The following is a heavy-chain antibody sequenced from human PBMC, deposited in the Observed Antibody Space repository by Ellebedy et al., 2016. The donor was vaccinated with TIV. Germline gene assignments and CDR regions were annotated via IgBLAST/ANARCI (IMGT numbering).Heavy chain of an antibody. J-gene: IGHJ5*02. CDR1: GFAFSTYP. Sequence: GESLKISCAASGFAFSTYPMSWVRQAPGKGLEWVSSISGGGGSTYYADSVKGRFTIFRDNSKNTLYLQMNSLRAEDTAVYYCAKHALAAGDGNWFDPWGQGTLVTVSS. CDR3: AKHALAAGDGNWFDP. D-gene: IGHD6-13*01. V-gene: IGHV3-23*01. CDR2: ISGGGGST.